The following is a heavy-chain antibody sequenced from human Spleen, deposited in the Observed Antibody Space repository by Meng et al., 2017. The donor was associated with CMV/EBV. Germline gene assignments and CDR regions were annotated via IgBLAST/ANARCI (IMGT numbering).Heavy chain of an antibody. D-gene: IGHD3-22*01. V-gene: IGHV7-4-1*02. CDR3: ARVHSSGYYGPNDY. Sequence: QVQLVQSGAEAKKPGSSVKVSCKASGGTFSTYAINWVRQAPGQGLEWMGWINTNNAIPTYAQGFTERFVFSLDTSVSTTYLQISSLKAEDTAVYYCARVHSSGYYGPNDYWGQGTLVTVSS. J-gene: IGHJ4*02. CDR1: GGTFSTYA. CDR2: INTNNAIP.